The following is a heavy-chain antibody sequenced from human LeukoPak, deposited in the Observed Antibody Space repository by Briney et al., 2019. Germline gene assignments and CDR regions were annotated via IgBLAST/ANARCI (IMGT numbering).Heavy chain of an antibody. Sequence: GASVKVSCKASGGTFSSYAISWVRQAPGQGLEWMGIINPSGGSTSYAQKFQGRVTMTRDTSTSTVYMELSSLRSEDTAVYYCARDLEGYNWNENSKNWFDPWGQGTLVTVSS. CDR1: GGTFSSYA. CDR2: INPSGGST. V-gene: IGHV1-46*01. J-gene: IGHJ5*02. D-gene: IGHD1-1*01. CDR3: ARDLEGYNWNENSKNWFDP.